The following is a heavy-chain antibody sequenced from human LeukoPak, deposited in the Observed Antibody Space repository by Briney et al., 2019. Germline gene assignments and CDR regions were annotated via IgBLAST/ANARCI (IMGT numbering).Heavy chain of an antibody. V-gene: IGHV1-18*01. J-gene: IGHJ4*02. Sequence: GASVKVSCKASGYTFTGYGISWVRQAPGQGLEWMGWISAYNGNTNYAQKLQGRVTMTTDTSTSTAYMELRSLRSDDTAVYYCARDRTKPGGSGTPTPPGNYWGQGTLVTVSS. CDR3: ARDRTKPGGSGTPTPPGNY. CDR2: ISAYNGNT. D-gene: IGHD3-10*01. CDR1: GYTFTGYG.